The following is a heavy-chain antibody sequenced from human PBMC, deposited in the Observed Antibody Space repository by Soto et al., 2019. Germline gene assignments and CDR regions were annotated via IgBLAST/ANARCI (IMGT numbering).Heavy chain of an antibody. Sequence: QVQLQQWGAGLLKPSETMSLTCAVSGGSFSGYFWSWIRQPPGKGLEWIGEINHSGSTYYNPSLGGRXPXMVATSRSPFSLNLRSVTAADTAVYFCTRGRGFGHFTPPFDYWGQGTLVTVSS. CDR2: INHSGST. V-gene: IGHV4-34*01. J-gene: IGHJ4*02. D-gene: IGHD3-10*01. CDR1: GGSFSGYF. CDR3: TRGRGFGHFTPPFDY.